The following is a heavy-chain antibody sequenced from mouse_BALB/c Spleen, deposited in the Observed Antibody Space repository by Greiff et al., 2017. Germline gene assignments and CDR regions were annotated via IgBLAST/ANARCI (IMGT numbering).Heavy chain of an antibody. CDR3: ARDRYGNYYCDY. J-gene: IGHJ2*01. D-gene: IGHD2-10*02. CDR1: GFTFTDYY. Sequence: DVKLVESGGGLVQPGGSLRLSCATSGFTFTDYYMSWVRQPPGTALEWLGFIRNKANGYTTEYSASVKGRFTISRDNSQSILYLQMNTLRAEDSATYYCARDRYGNYYCDYWGQGTTLTVSS. V-gene: IGHV7-3*02. CDR2: IRNKANGYTT.